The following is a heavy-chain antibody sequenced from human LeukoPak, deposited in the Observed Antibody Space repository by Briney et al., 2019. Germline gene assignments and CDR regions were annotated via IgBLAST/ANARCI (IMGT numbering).Heavy chain of an antibody. CDR2: ISYDGSNK. V-gene: IGHV3-30*04. D-gene: IGHD5-18*01. J-gene: IGHJ5*02. CDR3: ARDRIQLWFYNWFDP. CDR1: GFTFGDYV. Sequence: PGGSLRLSCTASGFTFGDYVMSWVRQAPGKGLEWVAVISYDGSNKYYADSVKGRFTISRDNSKNTLYLQMNSLRAEDTAVYYCARDRIQLWFYNWFDPWGQGTLVTVSS.